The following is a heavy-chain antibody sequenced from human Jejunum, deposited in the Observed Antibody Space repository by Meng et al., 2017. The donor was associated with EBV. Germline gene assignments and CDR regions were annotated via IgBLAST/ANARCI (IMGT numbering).Heavy chain of an antibody. V-gene: IGHV3-23*04. CDR2: ITDSGGST. CDR1: GFTFNSHT. CDR3: AKLTRA. Sequence: VQVVECGGGLVQPGGSLRLSCAASGFTFNSHTMSWVRQAPGKGLEWVSAITDSGGSTYYTDSVKGWFTISRDNSKNTLYLQMNSLRAEDTAVYYCAKLTRAWGQGTLVTVSS. J-gene: IGHJ5*02.